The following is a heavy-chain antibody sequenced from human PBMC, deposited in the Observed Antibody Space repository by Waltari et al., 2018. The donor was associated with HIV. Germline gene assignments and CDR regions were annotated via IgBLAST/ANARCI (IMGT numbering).Heavy chain of an antibody. CDR1: GGSFSGYY. V-gene: IGHV4-34*01. Sequence: QVQLQQWGAGLLKPSETLSLTCAVYGGSFSGYYWSWIRQPPGKGLEWIWEINHSGSTNYNPSLKSRVTISVDTSKNQFSLKLSSVTAADTAVYYCARVPPPGYYDSSGSFDYWGQGTLVTVSS. CDR3: ARVPPPGYYDSSGSFDY. CDR2: INHSGST. J-gene: IGHJ4*02. D-gene: IGHD3-22*01.